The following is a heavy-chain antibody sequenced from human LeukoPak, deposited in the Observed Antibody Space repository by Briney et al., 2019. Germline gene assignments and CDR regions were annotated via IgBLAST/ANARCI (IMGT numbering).Heavy chain of an antibody. Sequence: PGGSLRLSCAASGFTFSNYGMQWVRQAPGKGLEWVAVISYDGSNKYYADSVKGRFTISRDNSKNTLFLQMNSLRAEDTAVYYCAKDIFSTVTNYFDYWGQGTLVTVSS. V-gene: IGHV3-30*18. CDR1: GFTFSNYG. CDR3: AKDIFSTVTNYFDY. CDR2: ISYDGSNK. J-gene: IGHJ4*02. D-gene: IGHD4-11*01.